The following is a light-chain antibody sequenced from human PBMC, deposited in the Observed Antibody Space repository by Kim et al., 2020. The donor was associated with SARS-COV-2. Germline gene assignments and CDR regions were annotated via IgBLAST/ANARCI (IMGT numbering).Light chain of an antibody. CDR2: AAS. CDR1: QGISSY. V-gene: IGKV1-9*01. Sequence: SASVGDRVTIPCRASQGISSYLAWYQQKPGKAPKLLIYAASTLQSGVPSRFSGSGSGTDFTLTISSLQPEDFATYYCQQLNSYPSFGQGTRLEIK. CDR3: QQLNSYPS. J-gene: IGKJ5*01.